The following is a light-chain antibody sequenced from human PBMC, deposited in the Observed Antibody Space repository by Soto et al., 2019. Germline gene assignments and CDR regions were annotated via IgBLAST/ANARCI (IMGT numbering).Light chain of an antibody. CDR1: QSVSSN. Sequence: EIVMTQYPATLSVSTGESATLSCRASQSVSSNLAWYQQKPGQAPRLLIYGASTRATGIPARFSGSGSGTEFTLTISSLQSEDFAVYYCQQYNNWPPWTFGQGNKVEIK. J-gene: IGKJ1*01. V-gene: IGKV3-15*01. CDR3: QQYNNWPPWT. CDR2: GAS.